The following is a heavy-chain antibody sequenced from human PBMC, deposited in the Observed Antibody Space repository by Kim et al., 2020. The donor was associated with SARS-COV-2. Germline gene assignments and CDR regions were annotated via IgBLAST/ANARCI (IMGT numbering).Heavy chain of an antibody. CDR3: ARVTTFSRYYFEY. CDR1: GFTFSSYA. CDR2: ISYDGSNK. J-gene: IGHJ4*02. V-gene: IGHV3-30*04. Sequence: GGSLRLSCAASGFTFSSYAMHWVRQAPGKGLEWVAVISYDGSNKYYADSVKGRFTISRDNSKNTLYLQMNSLRAEDTAVYYCARVTTFSRYYFEYWGQGT. D-gene: IGHD3-16*01.